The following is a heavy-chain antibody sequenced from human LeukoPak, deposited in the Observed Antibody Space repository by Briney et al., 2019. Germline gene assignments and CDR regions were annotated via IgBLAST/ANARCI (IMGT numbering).Heavy chain of an antibody. V-gene: IGHV4-59*01. CDR3: ARGGSGYYYDFDC. Sequence: PSETLSLTCTVSGASISSYYWSWIRQPPAKGLEWIGYIYYSGSTNYNPSLTSRVTISVDTSKNQFSLKMSSVTAADTAVYYCARGGSGYYYDFDCWGQGTLVTVSS. CDR2: IYYSGST. J-gene: IGHJ4*02. D-gene: IGHD3-22*01. CDR1: GASISSYY.